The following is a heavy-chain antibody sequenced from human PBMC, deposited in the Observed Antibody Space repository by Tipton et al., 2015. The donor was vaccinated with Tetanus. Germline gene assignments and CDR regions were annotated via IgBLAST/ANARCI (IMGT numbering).Heavy chain of an antibody. CDR3: ARDRHSYESGGYYLFDN. CDR1: GYNFRNNG. D-gene: IGHD3-22*01. Sequence: SLRLSCVASGYNFRNNGMHWVRQAPGKGLEWVAVISNDASHIYYADSVRGRFTMSRENNKNTVHLQMNSLRPGDTAVYYCARDRHSYESGGYYLFDNWGQGTLVTVSA. CDR2: ISNDASHI. J-gene: IGHJ4*02. V-gene: IGHV3-30*03.